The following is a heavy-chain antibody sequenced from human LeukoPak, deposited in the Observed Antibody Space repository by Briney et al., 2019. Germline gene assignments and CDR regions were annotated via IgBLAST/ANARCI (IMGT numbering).Heavy chain of an antibody. Sequence: AASVEVSCKTSGNIFTGYYIHWVRQAPGRGLEWMGWINPNNGGANFAQKFQGRVTFTRDSSISTVYMDLSRLRSDDTAVYYCARAGAAAVPDWYFDLWGRGTLVTVSS. CDR1: GNIFTGYY. CDR2: INPNNGGA. D-gene: IGHD6-13*01. CDR3: ARAGAAAVPDWYFDL. J-gene: IGHJ2*01. V-gene: IGHV1-2*02.